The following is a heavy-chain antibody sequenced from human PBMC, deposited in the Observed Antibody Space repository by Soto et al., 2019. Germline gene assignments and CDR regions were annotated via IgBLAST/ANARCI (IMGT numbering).Heavy chain of an antibody. CDR1: GFTFSTYG. V-gene: IGHV3-21*01. Sequence: EVQVVESGGGQVKPGGSRRLSCAASGFTFSTYGMNWVRQAPGKGLEWVSFISASSNYKYYADSVRGRFTISRDNARNSLDLQMNTLSAEDTAVYYCARGRRSCNSVSCHGGVDYWGQGTLVTVSS. CDR3: ARGRRSCNSVSCHGGVDY. D-gene: IGHD2-2*01. J-gene: IGHJ4*02. CDR2: ISASSNYK.